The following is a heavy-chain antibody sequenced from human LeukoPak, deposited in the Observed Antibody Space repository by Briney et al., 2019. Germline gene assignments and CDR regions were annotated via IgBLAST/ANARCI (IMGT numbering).Heavy chain of an antibody. D-gene: IGHD6-19*01. CDR2: IYYSGST. Sequence: SETLSLTCTVSGGSISSYYWSWIRQPPGKGLEWIGYIYYSGSTNYNPSLKSRVTISVDTSKNQFSLKLSSVTAADTAVYYCARGAVAGTWISWYFDLWGRGTLVTVSS. CDR3: ARGAVAGTWISWYFDL. V-gene: IGHV4-59*01. J-gene: IGHJ2*01. CDR1: GGSISSYY.